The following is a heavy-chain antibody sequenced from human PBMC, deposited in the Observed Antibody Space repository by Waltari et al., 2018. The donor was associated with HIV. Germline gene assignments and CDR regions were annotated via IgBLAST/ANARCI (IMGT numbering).Heavy chain of an antibody. V-gene: IGHV3-23*01. Sequence: EVQLLESGGGLVQPGGSLTLSCTASGLSLRTSAVGWYRRAPGKGLIWVSSISDVGGNRFYADSVKGRFAVSRDNSRDTVSLQMSSLRVDDTAVYFCASDRGTYSVYWGQGTLVTVAS. J-gene: IGHJ4*02. CDR1: GLSLRTSA. D-gene: IGHD1-26*01. CDR2: ISDVGGNR. CDR3: ASDRGTYSVY.